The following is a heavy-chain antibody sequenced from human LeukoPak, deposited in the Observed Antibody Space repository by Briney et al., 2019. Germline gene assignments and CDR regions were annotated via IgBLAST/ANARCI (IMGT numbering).Heavy chain of an antibody. D-gene: IGHD6-19*01. Sequence: ASVKVSCKASGYTFTVYYIHWVRQATGQGLEWMGWMNPNSGNTGYAQKFQGRVTMTRDTSISTAYMELTSLTSEDTAIYYCARGLAVAGTGYWGQGTLVTVSS. V-gene: IGHV1-8*02. CDR2: MNPNSGNT. J-gene: IGHJ4*02. CDR1: GYTFTVYY. CDR3: ARGLAVAGTGY.